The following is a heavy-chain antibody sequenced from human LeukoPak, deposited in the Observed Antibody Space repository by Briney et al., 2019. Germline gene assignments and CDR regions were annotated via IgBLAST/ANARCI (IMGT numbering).Heavy chain of an antibody. CDR2: IYSGGST. V-gene: IGHV3-66*02. CDR3: ARARNYGDYVMDV. Sequence: GGSLRLSCAASGFTVSSNYMSRVRQAPGQGLEWVSVIYSGGSTYNADSVKGRFTISRDNSKNTLYLQMNSLRAEDTAVYYCARARNYGDYVMDVWGKGATVTVSS. CDR1: GFTVSSNY. J-gene: IGHJ6*04. D-gene: IGHD4-17*01.